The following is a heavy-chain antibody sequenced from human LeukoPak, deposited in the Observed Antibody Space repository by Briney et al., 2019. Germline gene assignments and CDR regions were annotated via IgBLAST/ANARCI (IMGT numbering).Heavy chain of an antibody. CDR2: IDSSGGYM. CDR3: LRGDRRDY. CDR1: GFTFSDYY. V-gene: IGHV3-11*04. Sequence: GGSLRLSCAASGFTFSDYYMSWIRQAPGKGLEWVSSIDSSGGYMFYADSVKGRFIISRDNAKDSLYLQMNSLRVEDTAVYYCLRGDRRDYWGQGTLVTVSS. J-gene: IGHJ4*02.